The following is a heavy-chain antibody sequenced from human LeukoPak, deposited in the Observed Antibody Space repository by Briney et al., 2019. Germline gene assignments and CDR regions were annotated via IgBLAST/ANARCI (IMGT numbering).Heavy chain of an antibody. CDR2: IYTSGST. CDR1: GGSISSGSYY. Sequence: PSETLSLTCTVSGGSISSGSYYWRWIRQPAGKGLEWIGRIYTSGSTNYNPSLKSRVTISVDTSKNQFSLKLSSVTAADTAVYYCARGGPLYFDYWGQGTLVTVSS. CDR3: ARGGPLYFDY. J-gene: IGHJ4*02. V-gene: IGHV4-61*02.